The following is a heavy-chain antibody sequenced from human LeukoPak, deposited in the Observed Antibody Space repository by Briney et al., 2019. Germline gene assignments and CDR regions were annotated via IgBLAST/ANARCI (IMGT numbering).Heavy chain of an antibody. D-gene: IGHD3-10*01. J-gene: IGHJ4*02. CDR2: ISAYNGNT. V-gene: IGHV1-18*01. Sequence: GASVKVSCKASGYTFTSYGISWVRQAPGQGLEWMGWISAYNGNTNYAQKLQGRVTMTTDTSTSTAYMELRSLRSDDTAVYYCARVIQEDYYGSGSYIYWGQGTLVTVSS. CDR1: GYTFTSYG. CDR3: ARVIQEDYYGSGSYIY.